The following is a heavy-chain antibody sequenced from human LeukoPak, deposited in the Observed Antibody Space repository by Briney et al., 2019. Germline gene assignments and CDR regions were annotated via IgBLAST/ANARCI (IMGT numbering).Heavy chain of an antibody. CDR1: GFTFSSYG. CDR3: AKGESFGPYYFDY. J-gene: IGHJ4*02. V-gene: IGHV3-33*06. Sequence: PGGSLLLSCAASGFTFSSYGMHWARRAPGKGLEGGAVIWYDGRNKYYAASVNGRFTISRDYSKNTLYLQMNSLRAEDTAVYYCAKGESFGPYYFDYWGQGTLVTVSS. D-gene: IGHD3-16*01. CDR2: IWYDGRNK.